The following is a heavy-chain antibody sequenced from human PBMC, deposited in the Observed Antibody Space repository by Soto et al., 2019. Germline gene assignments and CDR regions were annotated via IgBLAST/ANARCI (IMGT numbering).Heavy chain of an antibody. V-gene: IGHV1-69*05. CDR3: ARDWRRAAAGSFDY. CDR1: GGTFSSYA. J-gene: IGHJ4*02. Sequence: SVKVSCKASGGTFSSYAISWVRQAPGQGLEWMGGIIPIFGTANYAQKFQGRVTMTTDTSTSTAYMELRSLRSDDTAVYYCARDWRRAAAGSFDYWGQGTLVTVSS. CDR2: IIPIFGTA. D-gene: IGHD6-13*01.